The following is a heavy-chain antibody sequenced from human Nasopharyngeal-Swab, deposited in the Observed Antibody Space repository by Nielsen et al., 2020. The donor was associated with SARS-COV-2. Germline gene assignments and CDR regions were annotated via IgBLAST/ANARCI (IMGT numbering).Heavy chain of an antibody. Sequence: ASVNVSCKASGYTFTGFYVHWVRQAPGQGLECLGRINPSNGVTIYAQKFQGRVTITRDTSNSTVDMELSRLRSDDTAVYYCVREGDNWEFDSWGQGTLVTVSS. CDR3: VREGDNWEFDS. D-gene: IGHD1-26*01. CDR2: INPSNGVT. J-gene: IGHJ4*02. CDR1: GYTFTGFY. V-gene: IGHV1-2*06.